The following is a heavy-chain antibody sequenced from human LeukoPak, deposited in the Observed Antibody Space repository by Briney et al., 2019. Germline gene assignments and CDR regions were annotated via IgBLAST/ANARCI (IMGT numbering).Heavy chain of an antibody. CDR2: INHSGST. CDR3: AREGSGYSYGHIDY. CDR1: GGSFSGYY. D-gene: IGHD5-18*01. J-gene: IGHJ4*02. Sequence: SETLSLTCAVYGGSFSGYYWSWIRRPPGKGLEWIGEINHSGSTNYNPSLKSRATISVDTSKNQFSLKLSSVTAADTAVYYCAREGSGYSYGHIDYWGQGTLVTVSS. V-gene: IGHV4-34*01.